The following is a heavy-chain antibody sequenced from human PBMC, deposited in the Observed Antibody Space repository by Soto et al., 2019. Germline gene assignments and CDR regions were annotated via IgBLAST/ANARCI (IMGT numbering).Heavy chain of an antibody. CDR2: ISAYNGNT. V-gene: IGHV1-18*01. CDR3: ARMGLLWFGEPESYYYGMDV. Sequence: ASVKVSCKASGYTFTIYGISCVRQSPLQWLDWMGWISAYNGNTNYAQKLQGRVTMTTDTSTSTAYMELRSLRSDDTAVYYCARMGLLWFGEPESYYYGMDVWGQGTTVTVSS. D-gene: IGHD3-10*01. J-gene: IGHJ6*02. CDR1: GYTFTIYG.